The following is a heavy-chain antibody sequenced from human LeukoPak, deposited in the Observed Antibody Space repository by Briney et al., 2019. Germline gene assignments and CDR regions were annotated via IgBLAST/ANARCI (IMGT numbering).Heavy chain of an antibody. Sequence: PGGSLRLSCAASGFTFSSYAMSWVRQAPRKGLEWVSALSASGGTTYYADSVKGRFTISRDNSKNTLYLQMSSLRAEDTAVYYCAKEPREYCSSTSCPNWIDPWGQGTLVTVSS. CDR1: GFTFSSYA. CDR2: LSASGGTT. J-gene: IGHJ5*02. V-gene: IGHV3-23*01. CDR3: AKEPREYCSSTSCPNWIDP. D-gene: IGHD2-2*01.